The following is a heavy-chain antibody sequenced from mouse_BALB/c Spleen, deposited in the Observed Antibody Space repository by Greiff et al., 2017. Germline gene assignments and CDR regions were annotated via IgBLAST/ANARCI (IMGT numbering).Heavy chain of an antibody. CDR3: ARNGNYVYFDY. CDR1: GYSITSDYA. CDR2: ISYSGST. J-gene: IGHJ2*01. D-gene: IGHD2-1*01. Sequence: EVKLQESGPGLVKPSQSLSLTCTVTGYSITSDYAWNWIRQFPGNKLEWMGYISYSGSTSYNPSLKSRISITRDTSKNQFFLQLNSVTTEDTATYYCARNGNYVYFDYWGQGTTLTVSS. V-gene: IGHV3-2*02.